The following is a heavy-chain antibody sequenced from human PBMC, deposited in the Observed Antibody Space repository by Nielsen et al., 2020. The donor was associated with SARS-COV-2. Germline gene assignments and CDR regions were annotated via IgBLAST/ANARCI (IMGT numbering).Heavy chain of an antibody. Sequence: SETLSLTCAVYGGSFSGYYWSWIRQPPGKGLEWIGYIYYSGSTNYNPSLKSRVTISVDTSKNQFSLKLNSVTAADTAVYYCSRAGVAVPYWGQGTLVTFSS. J-gene: IGHJ4*02. CDR1: GGSFSGYY. CDR2: IYYSGST. D-gene: IGHD6-19*01. V-gene: IGHV4-59*12. CDR3: SRAGVAVPY.